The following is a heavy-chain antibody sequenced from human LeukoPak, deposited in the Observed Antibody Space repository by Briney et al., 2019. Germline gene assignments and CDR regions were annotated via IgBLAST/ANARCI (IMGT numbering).Heavy chain of an antibody. CDR1: GFTFSTYA. Sequence: GESLRLSCAASGFTFSTYAMSWVRQAPGKGLEWVSAIVGGGNTFYADPVKGHFTISRDNSPNTLYLQMNSLRAEDTAVYYCAKGCFSISCSDSRWFDPWGLGTLVTVSS. J-gene: IGHJ5*02. D-gene: IGHD2-2*01. CDR3: AKGCFSISCSDSRWFDP. CDR2: IVGGGNT. V-gene: IGHV3-23*01.